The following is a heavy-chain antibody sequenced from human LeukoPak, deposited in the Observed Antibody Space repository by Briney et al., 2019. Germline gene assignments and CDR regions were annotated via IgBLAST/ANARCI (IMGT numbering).Heavy chain of an antibody. V-gene: IGHV4-34*01. D-gene: IGHD1-26*01. CDR2: INHSGST. J-gene: IGHJ4*02. CDR3: AREWELGGRVFDY. Sequence: SETLSLTCAVYGGSFSGYYWSWIRQPPGKGLEWIGEINHSGSTNYNPSLKSRVTISVDTSKNQFSLKLSSVTAADTAVYYCAREWELGGRVFDYWGQGTLVTASS. CDR1: GGSFSGYY.